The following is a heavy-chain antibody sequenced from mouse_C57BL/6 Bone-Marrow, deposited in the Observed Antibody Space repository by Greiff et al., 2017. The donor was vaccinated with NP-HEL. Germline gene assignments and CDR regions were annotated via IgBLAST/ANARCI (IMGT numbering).Heavy chain of an antibody. V-gene: IGHV1-82*01. CDR2: IYPGDGDT. CDR1: GFAFSSSW. D-gene: IGHD1-1*01. Sequence: VQLQESGPELVKPGASVKISCKASGFAFSSSWMNWVQQRPGKGLEWIGRIYPGDGDTNYNGKFKGRATLTADKSSSTAYMQPSSLPSEDSTVYFCAIEYYGSNCFDYWGQGTTLTVSS. CDR3: AIEYYGSNCFDY. J-gene: IGHJ2*01.